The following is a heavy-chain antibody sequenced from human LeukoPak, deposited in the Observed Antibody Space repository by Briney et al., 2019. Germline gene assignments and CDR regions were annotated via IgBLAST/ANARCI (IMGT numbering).Heavy chain of an antibody. J-gene: IGHJ4*02. D-gene: IGHD1-26*01. CDR3: ARGRFGYTGSYYVY. V-gene: IGHV1-2*02. CDR2: INPNNGGA. CDR1: GYTFTGYY. Sequence: ASVKISCKASGYTFTGYYMHWVRQAPGQGLEWMGWINPNNGGANYAQKFQGRVTMTRDTSISTAYMELSRLRSDDTAVYYCARGRFGYTGSYYVYWGQGTLVTASS.